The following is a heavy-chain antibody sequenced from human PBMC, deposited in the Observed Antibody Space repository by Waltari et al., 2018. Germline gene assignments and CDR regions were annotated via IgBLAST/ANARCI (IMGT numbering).Heavy chain of an antibody. V-gene: IGHV4-34*01. CDR1: GGSFSGYY. CDR3: ASLSGWYGVQVDY. D-gene: IGHD6-19*01. Sequence: QVQLQQWGAGLLKPSETLSLTCAVYGGSFSGYYWSWIRQPPGKGLEWSGEIKQSGGTNQKPALRSRVTMSVDTAKDQFSLRLSSVTSADTAGYYWASLSGWYGVQVDYWGQGTLVTVSS. CDR2: IKQSGGT. J-gene: IGHJ4*02.